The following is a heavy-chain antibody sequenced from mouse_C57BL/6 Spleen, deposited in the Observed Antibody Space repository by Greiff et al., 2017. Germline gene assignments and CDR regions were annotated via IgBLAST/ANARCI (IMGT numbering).Heavy chain of an antibody. CDR2: INPNYGTT. D-gene: IGHD1-1*01. Sequence: ESGPELVKPGASVKISCKASGYSFTDYNMNWVKQSNGKSLEWIGVINPNYGTTSYNQKFKGKATLTVDQSSSTAYMQLNSLTSEDSAVYYCAREYYGSSQGDFDYWGQGTTLTVSS. J-gene: IGHJ2*01. CDR3: AREYYGSSQGDFDY. CDR1: GYSFTDYN. V-gene: IGHV1-39*01.